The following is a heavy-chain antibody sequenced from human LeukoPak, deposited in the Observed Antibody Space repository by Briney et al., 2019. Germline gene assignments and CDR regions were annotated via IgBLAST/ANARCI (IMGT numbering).Heavy chain of an antibody. CDR2: IYHSGRT. V-gene: IGHV4-38-2*01. Sequence: PSETLSLTCAVSDYSINSGHYWGWIRQPPGKGLEWIGSIYHSGRTYYNPSLKSRVTTSVDTSKNQFSLKLPSVTAADTAVYYCARHASPDIVIVPAATFDYWGQGTLVTVSS. J-gene: IGHJ4*02. D-gene: IGHD2-2*01. CDR3: ARHASPDIVIVPAATFDY. CDR1: DYSINSGHY.